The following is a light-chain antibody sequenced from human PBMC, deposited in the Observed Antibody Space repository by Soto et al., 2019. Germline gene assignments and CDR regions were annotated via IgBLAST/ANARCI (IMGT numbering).Light chain of an antibody. Sequence: EIVLTQSPGTLSLTAGERATLSCRASQSVRNSSLAWYQQKPGQAPRLLIYGASGRATGTPDRFSGSGSGTDFTLTISRLEPEDFAVYYCQQYRTSPFTFGQGTKLEI. V-gene: IGKV3-20*01. CDR2: GAS. CDR3: QQYRTSPFT. J-gene: IGKJ2*01. CDR1: QSVRNSS.